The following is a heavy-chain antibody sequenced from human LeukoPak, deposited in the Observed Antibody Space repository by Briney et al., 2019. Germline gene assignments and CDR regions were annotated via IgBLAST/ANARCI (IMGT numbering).Heavy chain of an antibody. CDR3: ARDRLYVWYYYYGMDV. Sequence: AAVRVSLTASGYTFTIDEINGGRQGQGEGGGRGGWMNHNSGNTGYAQKFQGRVTMTRNTSISTAYMELSSLRSEDTAVYYCARDRLYVWYYYYGMDVWGQGTTVTVSS. V-gene: IGHV1-8*01. CDR1: GYTFTIDE. J-gene: IGHJ6*02. D-gene: IGHD2-15*01. CDR2: MNHNSGNT.